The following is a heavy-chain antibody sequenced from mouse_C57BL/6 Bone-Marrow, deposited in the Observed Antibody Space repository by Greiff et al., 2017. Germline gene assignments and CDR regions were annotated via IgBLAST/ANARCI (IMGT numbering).Heavy chain of an antibody. CDR2: IHPNSGST. D-gene: IGHD3-2*02. J-gene: IGHJ2*01. V-gene: IGHV1-64*01. Sequence: QVQLQQPGAELVKPGASVKLSCKASGYTFTSYWMHWVKQRPGQGLEWIGMIHPNSGSTNYNEKFKSKATLTVDKSSSTASMQLSSLTSEDSAVYYCASGDSSGYPYYFDYWGQGTTLTVSS. CDR1: GYTFTSYW. CDR3: ASGDSSGYPYYFDY.